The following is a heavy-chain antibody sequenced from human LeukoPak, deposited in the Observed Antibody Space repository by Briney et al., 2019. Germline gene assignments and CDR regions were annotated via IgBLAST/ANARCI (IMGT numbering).Heavy chain of an antibody. CDR2: IKHDGSEK. CDR1: GFTFSSYW. CDR3: ARPHYYDSSGYYSYFDY. D-gene: IGHD3-22*01. V-gene: IGHV3-7*01. J-gene: IGHJ4*02. Sequence: PGGCRRLSCAASGFTFSSYWMSWVRQAPGKGLGWVANIKHDGSEKYYVDSVKGRFTISRDNAKNPLFLQMNSLRAEDTAVYYCARPHYYDSSGYYSYFDYWGQGTLVTVSS.